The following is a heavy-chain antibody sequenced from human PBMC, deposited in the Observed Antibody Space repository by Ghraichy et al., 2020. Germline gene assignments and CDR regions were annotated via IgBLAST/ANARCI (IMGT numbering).Heavy chain of an antibody. V-gene: IGHV1-69*13. J-gene: IGHJ4*02. CDR1: GGTFSSYA. D-gene: IGHD5-18*01. CDR2: IIPIFGTA. CDR3: ARSLIGYSYTGSADY. Sequence: SVKVSCKASGGTFSSYAISWVRQAPGQGLEWMGGIIPIFGTANYAQKFQGRVTITADESTSTAYMELSSLRSEDTAVYYCARSLIGYSYTGSADYWGQGTLVTVSS.